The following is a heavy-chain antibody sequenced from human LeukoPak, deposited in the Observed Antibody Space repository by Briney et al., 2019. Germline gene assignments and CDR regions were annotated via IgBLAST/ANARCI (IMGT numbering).Heavy chain of an antibody. J-gene: IGHJ6*02. D-gene: IGHD3-9*01. CDR3: ARIGHYNTLTGHSTYYGMDV. CDR1: GYTISTYG. Sequence: ASVKVSCKASGYTISTYGITWVRQAPGQGLEWVGWINTYNGNTNYAQKFQGRVIMTTDTSTSTAYMDLRSLRSGDTAVYFCARIGHYNTLTGHSTYYGMDVWGQGTTVTVSS. CDR2: INTYNGNT. V-gene: IGHV1-18*01.